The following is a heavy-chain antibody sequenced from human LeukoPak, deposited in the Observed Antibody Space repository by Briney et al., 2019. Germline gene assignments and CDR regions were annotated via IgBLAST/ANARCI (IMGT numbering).Heavy chain of an antibody. V-gene: IGHV4-59*01. D-gene: IGHD1-26*01. CDR1: GASISSFY. J-gene: IGHJ4*02. CDR2: IYYSGST. Sequence: SETLSLSCTVSGASISSFYWSWIRQPPGKGLEWIGYIYYSGSTNYNPSLKSRVTISLDTSKNQISLKLSSVTAADTAVYYCASGILHSGSYFYRHWGQGTLVSVSS. CDR3: ASGILHSGSYFYRH.